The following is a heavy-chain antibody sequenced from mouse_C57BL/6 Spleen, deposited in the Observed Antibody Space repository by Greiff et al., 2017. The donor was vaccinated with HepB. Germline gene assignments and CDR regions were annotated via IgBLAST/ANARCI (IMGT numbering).Heavy chain of an antibody. Sequence: VQLQQSGAELVMPGASVKLSCKASGYTFTSYWRHWVRQRPGQGLEWIGEIDPSDSYTNYKQKVKGKSTLTVDKYSSTAYMQLSSLTSEDSAVYYCARSAYCGSSYDFDYWGQGTTLTVSS. CDR3: ARSAYCGSSYDFDY. D-gene: IGHD1-1*01. CDR1: GYTFTSYW. J-gene: IGHJ2*01. CDR2: IDPSDSYT. V-gene: IGHV1-69*01.